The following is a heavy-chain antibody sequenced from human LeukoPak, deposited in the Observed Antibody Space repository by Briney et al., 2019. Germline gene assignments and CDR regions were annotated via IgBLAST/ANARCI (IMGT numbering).Heavy chain of an antibody. CDR3: AADRGNDGSRHN. J-gene: IGHJ4*02. V-gene: IGHV4-59*12. CDR2: IYYSGST. CDR1: GGSISSYY. D-gene: IGHD5-24*01. Sequence: SETLSLTCTVSGGSISSYYWSWIRQPPGKGLEWIGYIYYSGSTNYNPSLKSRVTISRDTSMNQVSLKVSSVTAADTAVYYCAADRGNDGSRHNWGQGTLVTVSS.